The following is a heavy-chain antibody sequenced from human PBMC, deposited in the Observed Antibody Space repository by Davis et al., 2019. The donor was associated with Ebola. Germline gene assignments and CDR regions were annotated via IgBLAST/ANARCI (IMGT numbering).Heavy chain of an antibody. CDR1: GYSFTSYW. CDR2: INPGDSDT. Sequence: GESLKISCKGSGYSFTSYWIAWVRQMPGKGLEWMGIINPGDSDTRYSLSFQGQVTMSADKSINTAYLQWGSLKASDTAMYYCARRGIVVVTAKDAFDIWGQGTMVTVSS. V-gene: IGHV5-51*01. CDR3: ARRGIVVVTAKDAFDI. J-gene: IGHJ3*02. D-gene: IGHD2-21*02.